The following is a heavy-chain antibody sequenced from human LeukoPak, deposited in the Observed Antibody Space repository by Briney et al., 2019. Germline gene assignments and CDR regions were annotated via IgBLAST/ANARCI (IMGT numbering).Heavy chain of an antibody. D-gene: IGHD2-2*01. CDR2: ISSSSSYI. J-gene: IGHJ6*03. V-gene: IGHV3-21*01. Sequence: GGSLRLSCAASGFTFSSYSMNWVRQAPGKGLEWVSSISSSSSYIYYADSVKGRFTISRDNAKNSLYLQMNSLRAEDTAVYYCARGVVVPAAMLFYYYYMDVWGKGTTVTVSS. CDR1: GFTFSSYS. CDR3: ARGVVVPAAMLFYYYYMDV.